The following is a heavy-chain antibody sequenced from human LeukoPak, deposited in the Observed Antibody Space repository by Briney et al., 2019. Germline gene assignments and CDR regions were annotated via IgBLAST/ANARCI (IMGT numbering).Heavy chain of an antibody. J-gene: IGHJ4*02. Sequence: SETLSLTRNVSGGSITTFYWSWIRQPPGKGLEWMGYIYYSGSTNYNPSLKSRVTISVDTSKNQFSLRVSSVTAADTAVYYCARHLNNCGDDCYIFDYWGQGTLVTVSS. CDR1: GGSITTFY. CDR2: IYYSGST. CDR3: ARHLNNCGDDCYIFDY. D-gene: IGHD2-21*01. V-gene: IGHV4-59*08.